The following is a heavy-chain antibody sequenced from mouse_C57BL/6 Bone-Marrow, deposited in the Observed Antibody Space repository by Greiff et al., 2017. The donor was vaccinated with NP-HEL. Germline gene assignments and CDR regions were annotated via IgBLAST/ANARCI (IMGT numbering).Heavy chain of an antibody. Sequence: EVQLHQSGPVLVKPGASVKMSCTASRYTFTDYYMNWVKQSPGKSLEWIGVINPYNGGTSSNQKVKGKATLTVDKSYSTAYMELNSLTSEDSAVYYCARVLLRLSYARDYWGQGTSVTVAS. CDR1: RYTFTDYY. J-gene: IGHJ4*01. V-gene: IGHV1-19*01. CDR3: ARVLLRLSYARDY. D-gene: IGHD1-1*01. CDR2: INPYNGGT.